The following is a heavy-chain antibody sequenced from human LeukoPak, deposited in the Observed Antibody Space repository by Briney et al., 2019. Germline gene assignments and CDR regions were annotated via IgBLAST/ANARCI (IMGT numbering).Heavy chain of an antibody. CDR1: GFTFSSYS. CDR2: ISSSSSYI. V-gene: IGHV3-21*01. CDR3: ARDPIVYGSGSYLFDY. Sequence: VGSLRLSCAASGFTFSSYSMNWVRQAPGKGLEWVSSISSSSSYIYYTDSVKGRFTISRDNAKNSLYLQMNSLRAEDTAVYYCARDPIVYGSGSYLFDYWGQGTLVTVSS. D-gene: IGHD3-10*01. J-gene: IGHJ4*02.